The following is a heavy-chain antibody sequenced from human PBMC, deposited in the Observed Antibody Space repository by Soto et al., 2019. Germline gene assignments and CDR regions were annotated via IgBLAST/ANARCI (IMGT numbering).Heavy chain of an antibody. V-gene: IGHV5-51*01. Sequence: LKISCKGSGYSFTSYWIGWVRQMPGKGLEWMGIIYPGDSDTRYSPSFQGQVTISAAKSISTAYLQWSSLKASDTAMYYCARHGGSSGYYYYGMDVWGQGTTVTVSS. CDR2: IYPGDSDT. CDR1: GYSFTSYW. J-gene: IGHJ6*02. CDR3: ARHGGSSGYYYYGMDV. D-gene: IGHD3-22*01.